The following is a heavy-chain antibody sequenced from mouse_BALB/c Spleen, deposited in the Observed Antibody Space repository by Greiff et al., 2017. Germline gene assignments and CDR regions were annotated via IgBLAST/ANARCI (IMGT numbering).Heavy chain of an antibody. CDR2: IRSGSSTI. D-gene: IGHD2-14*01. J-gene: IGHJ4*01. CDR3: ARSPYYRYDDYAMDY. Sequence: EVQLVESGGGLVQPGGSRKLSCAASGFTFSSFGMHWVRQAPEKGLEWVAYIRSGSSTIYYADTVKGRFTVSRDNPKNTLFLQMTSLKSEDTAMYYCARSPYYRYDDYAMDYWGQGTSVTVSS. V-gene: IGHV5-17*02. CDR1: GFTFSSFG.